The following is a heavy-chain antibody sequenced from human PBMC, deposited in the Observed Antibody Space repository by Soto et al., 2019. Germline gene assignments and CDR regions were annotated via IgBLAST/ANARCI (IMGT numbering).Heavy chain of an antibody. CDR1: GYSFTSYW. J-gene: IGHJ4*02. CDR3: ASMLRYCSSTSCPADY. V-gene: IGHV5-10-1*01. CDR2: IDPSDSYT. D-gene: IGHD2-2*01. Sequence: GESLKISCNGSGYSFTSYWISWVRQMPGKGLEWMGRIDPSDSYTNYSPSFQGHVTISADKSISTAYLQWSSLKASDTAMYYCASMLRYCSSTSCPADYWGQGTLVTVSS.